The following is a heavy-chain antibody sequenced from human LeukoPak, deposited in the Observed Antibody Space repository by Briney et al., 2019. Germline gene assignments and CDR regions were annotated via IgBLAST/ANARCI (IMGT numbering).Heavy chain of an antibody. J-gene: IGHJ4*02. CDR3: AKLGDYEGDFDY. Sequence: GGSLRLSCAASGFTFSTNAMSWVRQAPGKGLEWVSAIDGSGTTAYYADSVKGRFTISRDNSKNTLYLQMNSLRAEDTAVYYCAKLGDYEGDFDYWGQGTLVTVSS. CDR1: GFTFSTNA. V-gene: IGHV3-23*01. D-gene: IGHD4-17*01. CDR2: IDGSGTTA.